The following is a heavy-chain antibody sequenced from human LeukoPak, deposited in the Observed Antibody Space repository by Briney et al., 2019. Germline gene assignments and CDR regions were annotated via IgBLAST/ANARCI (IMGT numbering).Heavy chain of an antibody. V-gene: IGHV3-11*01. CDR1: GFTFSDYY. CDR3: ARRGAARLGYGMDV. J-gene: IGHJ6*02. Sequence: PGGSLRLSCVASGFTFSDYYMGWIRQAPGKGLEWVSYISNSGSTMYYADSVKGRFTISRDNAKNSLYLQMNSLRVEDTAVYYCARRGAARLGYGMDVWGQGTTVAVSS. D-gene: IGHD6-6*01. CDR2: ISNSGSTM.